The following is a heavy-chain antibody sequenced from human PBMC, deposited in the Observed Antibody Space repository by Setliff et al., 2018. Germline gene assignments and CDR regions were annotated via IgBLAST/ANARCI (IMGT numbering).Heavy chain of an antibody. CDR1: GFTFSSYA. D-gene: IGHD3-22*01. Sequence: PGGSLRLSCAASGFTFSSYAMSWVRQAPGKGLEWVSAISGSGGSTYYADSVKGRFTISRDNSKNTLYLQMNSLRAEDTAVYYCAKGRYYYDSRGGYFDYWGQGTLVTV. CDR3: AKGRYYYDSRGGYFDY. J-gene: IGHJ4*02. V-gene: IGHV3-23*01. CDR2: ISGSGGST.